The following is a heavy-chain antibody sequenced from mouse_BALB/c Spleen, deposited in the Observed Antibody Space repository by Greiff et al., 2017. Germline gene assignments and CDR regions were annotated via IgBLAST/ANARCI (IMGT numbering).Heavy chain of an antibody. J-gene: IGHJ3*01. CDR3: AREGYGNYVAY. Sequence: EVQGVESGGGLVKPGGSLKLSCAASGFTFSSYAMSWVRQSPEKRLEWVAEISSGGSYTYYPDTVTGRFTISRDNAKNTLYLEMSSLRSEETAMYYCAREGYGNYVAYWGQGTLVTVSA. CDR1: GFTFSSYA. V-gene: IGHV5-9-4*01. D-gene: IGHD2-10*02. CDR2: ISSGGSYT.